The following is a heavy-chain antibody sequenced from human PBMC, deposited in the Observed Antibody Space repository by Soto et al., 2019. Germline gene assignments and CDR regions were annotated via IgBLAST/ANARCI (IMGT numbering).Heavy chain of an antibody. J-gene: IGHJ4*02. CDR1: GYTFTNYY. D-gene: IGHD4-17*01. CDR2: INSSGGST. V-gene: IGHV1-46*03. CDR3: ARGPDTRHDYGDSY. Sequence: QVQLVQSGAEVKKPGASVKVSCKASGYTFTNYYMHWVRQAPGQGLEWMGIINSSGGSTSYAQKFQGRVTMTRDTSTRTVYMEVSRLRSEDTAVYYCARGPDTRHDYGDSYWGQGTLVTVSS.